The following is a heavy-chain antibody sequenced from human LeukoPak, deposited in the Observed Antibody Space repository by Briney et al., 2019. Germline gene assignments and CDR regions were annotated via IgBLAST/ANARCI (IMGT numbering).Heavy chain of an antibody. J-gene: IGHJ4*02. CDR2: INSDGSST. CDR3: LVWGIVNFDYFDY. CDR1: GFTFSSYW. D-gene: IGHD3-10*01. V-gene: IGHV3-74*01. Sequence: GGSLRLSCAASGFTFSSYWMHWVRQAPGKGLVWVSRINSDGSSTSYADSVKGRFTISRDNAKNTLYLQMNSLRAEDTAVYYCLVWGIVNFDYFDYWGQGTLVTVSS.